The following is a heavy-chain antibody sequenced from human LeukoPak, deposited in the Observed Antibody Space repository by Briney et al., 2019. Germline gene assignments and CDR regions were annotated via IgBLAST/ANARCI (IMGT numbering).Heavy chain of an antibody. CDR2: ISSSGTYI. V-gene: IGHV3-48*03. D-gene: IGHD1-26*01. CDR3: ARWRGVVATTTQGD. CDR1: GFTFSSYE. J-gene: IGHJ4*02. Sequence: GGSLRLSCAVSGFTFSSYEMNWVRQAPGKGLEWVSYISSSGTYIYYADSVKGRFTISRDNAKNSLYLQMNSLRAEDTGVYYCARWRGVVATTTQGDWGQGTLVTVSS.